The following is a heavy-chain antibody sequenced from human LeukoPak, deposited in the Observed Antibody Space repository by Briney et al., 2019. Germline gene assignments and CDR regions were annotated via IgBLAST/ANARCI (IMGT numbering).Heavy chain of an antibody. V-gene: IGHV4-34*12. CDR3: ARVRSIVVVPANTRFDY. CDR1: GGSFSGYY. CDR2: IIHSGST. D-gene: IGHD2-2*01. Sequence: SETLSLTCAVYGGSFSGYYWSWLRQPPGKGLEWLGEIIHSGSTNYNPSLKSQVTIPVDTSKNQFSLKLSSVTAADTAVYYCARVRSIVVVPANTRFDYWGQGTLVTVSS. J-gene: IGHJ4*02.